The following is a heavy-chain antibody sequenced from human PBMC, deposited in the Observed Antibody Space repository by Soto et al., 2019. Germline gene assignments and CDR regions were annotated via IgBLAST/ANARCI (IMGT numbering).Heavy chain of an antibody. Sequence: PSDTLSLTCPISGGSISSGKYYWSWIRQPPGKGLEWIGFISYSGTTHYSASLRSRVSISVDTSKNQFSLDLSSVTAADTAVYYCATMGTTVTGLYYFDYWGQGTLVNVSS. J-gene: IGHJ4*02. CDR3: ATMGTTVTGLYYFDY. D-gene: IGHD4-17*01. CDR2: ISYSGTT. CDR1: GGSISSGKYY. V-gene: IGHV4-30-4*02.